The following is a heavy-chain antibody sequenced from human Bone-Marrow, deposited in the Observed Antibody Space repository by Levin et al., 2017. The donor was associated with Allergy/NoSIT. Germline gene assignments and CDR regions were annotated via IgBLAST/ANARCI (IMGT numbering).Heavy chain of an antibody. V-gene: IGHV1-2*02. J-gene: IGHJ4*02. CDR3: ARGEGTSYPFYYFGN. CDR1: KYTFTGYY. CDR2: INPNSGGT. D-gene: IGHD1-7*01. Sequence: EASVKVSCKASKYTFTGYYMHWVRQAPGQGLEWMGWINPNSGGTNYAQNLQGRVTLTRDTSITTAYMDLSGLRSDDTAVYYCARGEGTSYPFYYFGNWGQGTLVTVSS.